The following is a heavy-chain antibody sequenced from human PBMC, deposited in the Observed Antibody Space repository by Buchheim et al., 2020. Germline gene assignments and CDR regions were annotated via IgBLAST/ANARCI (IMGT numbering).Heavy chain of an antibody. CDR3: TKDGGNSPDF. Sequence: EVPLLESGGGLIQAGGSLRLSCVASRISFKNYAMSWVRQGPGKGLERVASISDSGSTVNYAGSVKGRFTISRDNAKNTLYLQMDSLRADDTALYYCTKDGGNSPDFWGQGTL. V-gene: IGHV3-23*01. CDR1: RISFKNYA. CDR2: ISDSGSTV. D-gene: IGHD4-23*01. J-gene: IGHJ4*02.